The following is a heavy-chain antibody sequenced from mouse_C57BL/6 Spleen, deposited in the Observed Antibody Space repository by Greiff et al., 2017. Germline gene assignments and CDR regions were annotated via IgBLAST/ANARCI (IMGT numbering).Heavy chain of an antibody. V-gene: IGHV1-53*01. CDR1: GYTFTSYW. D-gene: IGHD3-2*02. CDR2: INPSNGGT. Sequence: QVQLQQPGTELVKPGASVKLSCKASGYTFTSYWMHWVKQRPGQGLEWIGNINPSNGGTNYNEKFKSKATLTVDKSSSTAYMQLSSLTSEDSAVYSCANMDSSCPAWFAYWGQGTLVTVSA. J-gene: IGHJ3*01. CDR3: ANMDSSCPAWFAY.